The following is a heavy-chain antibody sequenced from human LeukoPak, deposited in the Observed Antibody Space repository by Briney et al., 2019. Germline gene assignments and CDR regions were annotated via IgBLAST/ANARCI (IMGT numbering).Heavy chain of an antibody. J-gene: IGHJ4*02. Sequence: GGSLRLSCAVSGFTFRSYAMSWVRQAPGKGLEWVSVISVSGDTTYYADSVKGRFTISRDNSKNTLYLQMNSLRAEDTAVYYCAKQGQWRLYYFDYWGQGALVTVSS. CDR2: ISVSGDTT. D-gene: IGHD6-19*01. V-gene: IGHV3-23*01. CDR3: AKQGQWRLYYFDY. CDR1: GFTFRSYA.